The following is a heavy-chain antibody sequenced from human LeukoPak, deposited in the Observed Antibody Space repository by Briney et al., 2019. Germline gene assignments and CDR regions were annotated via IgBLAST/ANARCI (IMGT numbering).Heavy chain of an antibody. D-gene: IGHD2-15*01. CDR3: AKGAGNNIVVVTATRIDY. J-gene: IGHJ4*02. V-gene: IGHV3-23*01. CDR2: ISGSGGST. CDR1: GFTFSSYG. Sequence: GRSLRLSCAASGFTFSSYGMHWVRQAPGKGLEWVSAISGSGGSTYYGDSVKGRFTISRDNSKNTLYLQMNRLRAEDTAVYYCAKGAGNNIVVVTATRIDYWGQGTLVTVSS.